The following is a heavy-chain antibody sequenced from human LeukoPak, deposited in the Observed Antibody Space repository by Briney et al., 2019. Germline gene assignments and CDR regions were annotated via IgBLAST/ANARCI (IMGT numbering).Heavy chain of an antibody. CDR1: GDSVSSNTAT. CDR2: TYYRSKWFS. V-gene: IGHV6-1*01. D-gene: IGHD6-13*01. J-gene: IGHJ5*02. Sequence: SQTLSLTCAISGDSVSSNTATWNWIRQSPSRGLEWLGRTYYRSKWFSDYALSVKSRIMINPDTSKNQFFLHLNSVIPADTAIYYCARDEDGAAARNFDPWGQGILVTVSS. CDR3: ARDEDGAAARNFDP.